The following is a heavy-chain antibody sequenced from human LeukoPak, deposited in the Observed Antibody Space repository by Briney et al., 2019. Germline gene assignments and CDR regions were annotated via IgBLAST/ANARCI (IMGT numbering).Heavy chain of an antibody. J-gene: IGHJ5*02. D-gene: IGHD4-23*01. V-gene: IGHV1-2*02. CDR2: INPNSGGT. CDR1: GYTFTGYY. CDR3: AREGLTVVTYNWFDP. Sequence: ASVKVSCKASGYTFTGYYMHWVRQAPGQGLEWMGWINPNSGGTNYAQKFQGRVTMTRDTSISTAYMELSRLRSDDTAVYYCAREGLTVVTYNWFDPWGQGTLVTVSS.